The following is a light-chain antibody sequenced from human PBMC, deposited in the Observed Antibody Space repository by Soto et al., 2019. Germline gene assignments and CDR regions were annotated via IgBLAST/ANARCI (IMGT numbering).Light chain of an antibody. J-gene: IGLJ2*01. CDR1: SSDVGGHNY. Sequence: QSVLTQPPSASGSPGESATISCTGTSSDVGGHNYVSWYQQHPGKAPKLMIFEVIKRPSGVPDRFSGSKSGNTASLTVSGLQAEDEADYYCTSFAGSNNFVIFGGGTKVTVL. V-gene: IGLV2-8*01. CDR2: EVI. CDR3: TSFAGSNNFVI.